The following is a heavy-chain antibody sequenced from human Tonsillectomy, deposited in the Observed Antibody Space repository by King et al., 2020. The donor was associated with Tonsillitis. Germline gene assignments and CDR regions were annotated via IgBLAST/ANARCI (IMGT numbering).Heavy chain of an antibody. D-gene: IGHD6-13*01. CDR3: ARGGGSSWYDEGYYMDV. J-gene: IGHJ6*03. CDR1: GFTFNSYA. V-gene: IGHV3-30*01. CDR2: ISYDGSNK. Sequence: VQLVESGGGVVQPGRSLRLSCAASGFTFNSYAMHWVRQAPGKGLEWVAVISYDGSNKYYADSVKGRFTISRDNSKNTLYQQMNSLRAEDTAVYYCARGGGSSWYDEGYYMDVWGKGTTVTVSS.